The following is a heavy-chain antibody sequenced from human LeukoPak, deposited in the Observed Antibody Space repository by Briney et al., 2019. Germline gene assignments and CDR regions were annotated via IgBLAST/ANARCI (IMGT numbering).Heavy chain of an antibody. V-gene: IGHV3-21*01. D-gene: IGHD2-2*02. CDR1: GFTFSSYS. CDR2: ISSSNSYI. CDR3: AKDPIRFVVVPAAIDADYYYMDV. J-gene: IGHJ6*03. Sequence: GGSLRLSCVASGFTFSSYSMNWVRQAPGKGLEWVASISSSNSYIYYADSVKGRFTISRDNSKNTLYLQMNSLRAEDTAVYYCAKDPIRFVVVPAAIDADYYYMDVWGKGTTVTVSS.